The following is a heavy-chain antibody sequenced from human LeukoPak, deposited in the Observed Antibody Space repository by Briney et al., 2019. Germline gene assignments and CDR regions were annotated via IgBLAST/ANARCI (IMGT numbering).Heavy chain of an antibody. CDR1: GYTFTSYG. CDR3: ARAVIRYDFWSGSNWFDP. D-gene: IGHD3-3*01. J-gene: IGHJ5*02. CDR2: ISAYNGNT. V-gene: IGHV1-18*01. Sequence: ASVKVSCKASGYTFTSYGISWVRQAPGQGLEWMGWISAYNGNTNYAQKLQGRVTMTTDTSTSTAYMELRSLRSDDTAVYYCARAVIRYDFWSGSNWFDPWGQGTLVTVSS.